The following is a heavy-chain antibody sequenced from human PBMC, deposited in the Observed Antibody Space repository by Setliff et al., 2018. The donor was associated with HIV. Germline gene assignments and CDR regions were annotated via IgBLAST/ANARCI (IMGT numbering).Heavy chain of an antibody. V-gene: IGHV1-18*01. CDR1: GGTFSSYT. CDR3: AREIGDYYDSSGYYPPTDYYYGMGV. CDR2: ISAYNGNT. D-gene: IGHD3-22*01. J-gene: IGHJ6*02. Sequence: GASVKVSCKASGGTFSSYTISWVRQAPGQGLEWMGWISAYNGNTNYAQKLQGRVTMTTDTSTSTAYMELRSLRSDDTAVYYCAREIGDYYDSSGYYPPTDYYYGMGVWGQGTTVTVSS.